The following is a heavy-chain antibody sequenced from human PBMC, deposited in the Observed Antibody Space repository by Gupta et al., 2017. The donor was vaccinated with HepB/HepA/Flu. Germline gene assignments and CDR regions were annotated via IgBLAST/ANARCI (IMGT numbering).Heavy chain of an antibody. CDR1: VFPPTDLG. V-gene: IGHV3-23*01. CDR3: GKENFGGSGWYTVDS. D-gene: IGHD6-19*01. J-gene: IGHJ4*02. Sequence: EGQLWESGGDLVQPGGSRRLSCAASVFPPTDLGMSWVREGPGRGMGRVGQGSVKWLEGVAVINRGGSTYFTDSVKGRFAISRDNSKNTLYLQMNSLRIEDTAIYYCGKENFGGSGWYTVDSWGQGTLVTVSS. CDR2: INRGGST.